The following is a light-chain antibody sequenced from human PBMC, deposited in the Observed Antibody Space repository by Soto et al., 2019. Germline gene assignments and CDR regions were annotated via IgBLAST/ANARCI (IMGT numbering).Light chain of an antibody. CDR1: QSISSY. Sequence: DIQMTQSPSSLSSSVGDRATITCRASQSISSYLNWYQQKPGKAPKLLIYAASSLHSGVPSRFSGSGSGTDFTLTISSLQPEDFATYYCQQCYSTPWTFGQGTKVEIK. CDR3: QQCYSTPWT. J-gene: IGKJ1*01. V-gene: IGKV1-39*01. CDR2: AAS.